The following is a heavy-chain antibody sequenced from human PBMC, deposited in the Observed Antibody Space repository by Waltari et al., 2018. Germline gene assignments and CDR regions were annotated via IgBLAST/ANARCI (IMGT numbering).Heavy chain of an antibody. V-gene: IGHV1-18*01. J-gene: IGHJ4*02. CDR2: ISASNGNT. CDR1: GYPFTSYG. Sequence: QVQLVQSGAEVKKPGASVKVSCRASGYPFTSYGITWVRQAPGQGLEWMGWISASNGNTNYAQDFQGRVTMTTDTSTSTAYVELRSLRSDDTAVYYCARDFWVVGSRRTLDYWGQGTLVIVSS. D-gene: IGHD3-3*01. CDR3: ARDFWVVGSRRTLDY.